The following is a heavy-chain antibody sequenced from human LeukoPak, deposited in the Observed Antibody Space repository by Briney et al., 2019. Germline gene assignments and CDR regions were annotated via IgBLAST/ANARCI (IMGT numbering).Heavy chain of an antibody. V-gene: IGHV4-59*01. CDR3: ARAKRDIVVVPAAMGFHDYYYYYMDV. D-gene: IGHD2-2*01. CDR1: GGSFSGYY. CDR2: IYYSGST. J-gene: IGHJ6*03. Sequence: SETLSLTCAVHGGSFSGYYWSWIRQPPGKGLEWIGYIYYSGSTNYNPSLKSRVTISVDTSKNQFSLKLSSVTAADTAVYYCARAKRDIVVVPAAMGFHDYYYYYMDVWGKGTTVTVSS.